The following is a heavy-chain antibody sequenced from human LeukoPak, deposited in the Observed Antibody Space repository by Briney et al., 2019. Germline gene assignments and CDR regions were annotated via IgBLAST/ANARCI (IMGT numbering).Heavy chain of an antibody. CDR2: ISYDGSNK. J-gene: IGHJ4*02. CDR1: GFAFSRYW. V-gene: IGHV3-30*18. D-gene: IGHD3-22*01. Sequence: GGSLRLSCAASGFAFSRYWMHWVRQAPGKGLEWVAVISYDGSNKYYADSVKGRFTIPRDNSKNTLYLQMNSLRAEDTAVYYCAKFSYDSSGYNIDYWGQGTLVTVSS. CDR3: AKFSYDSSGYNIDY.